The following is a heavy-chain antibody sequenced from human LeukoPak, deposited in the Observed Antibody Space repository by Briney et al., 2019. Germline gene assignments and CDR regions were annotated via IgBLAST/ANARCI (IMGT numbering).Heavy chain of an antibody. J-gene: IGHJ5*02. CDR1: GGSISSYY. D-gene: IGHD3-16*01. CDR3: ARGLGSFDP. Sequence: SETLSLTCTVSGGSISSYYWSWIRQPPGKGLEWIGYIYYSGSTNYNPSLKSRVTISVDTSKNQFSLKLSSVTAADTAVYYCARGLGSFDPWGQGTLVTVSS. CDR2: IYYSGST. V-gene: IGHV4-59*01.